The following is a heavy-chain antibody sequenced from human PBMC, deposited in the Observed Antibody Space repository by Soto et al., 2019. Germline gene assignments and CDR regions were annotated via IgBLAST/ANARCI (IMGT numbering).Heavy chain of an antibody. CDR1: GGSISSSSYY. CDR2: IYYSGST. CDR3: ARLMYKRRADFDY. D-gene: IGHD1-20*01. J-gene: IGHJ4*02. V-gene: IGHV4-39*01. Sequence: QLQLQESGPGLVKPSETLSLTCTVSGGSISSSSYYWGWIRQPPGKGLEWIGSIYYSGSTYYNPSLKSRVTVSVDTSKNQCSLKLSSVTAADTAVYYCARLMYKRRADFDYWGQGTLVTVSS.